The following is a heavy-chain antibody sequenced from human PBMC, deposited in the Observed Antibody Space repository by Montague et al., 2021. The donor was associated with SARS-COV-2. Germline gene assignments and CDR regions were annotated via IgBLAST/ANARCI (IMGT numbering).Heavy chain of an antibody. V-gene: IGHV4-38-2*01. CDR1: GFSISSGFY. Sequence: SETLSLTCSVSGFSISSGFYWAWIRQSPGKGPEWIGTVYHGGYTHYNPSPKGRVTVSIDTSENQFSLTVTSVTAADTAAYFCARRGYTGSDYFDYWGQGTLVTVSS. CDR2: VYHGGYT. D-gene: IGHD5-12*01. J-gene: IGHJ4*02. CDR3: ARRGYTGSDYFDY.